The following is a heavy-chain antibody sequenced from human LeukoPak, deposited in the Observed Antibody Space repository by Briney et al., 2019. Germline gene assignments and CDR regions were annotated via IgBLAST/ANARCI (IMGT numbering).Heavy chain of an antibody. J-gene: IGHJ4*02. V-gene: IGHV1-69*05. Sequence: SVKVSCKASGGTFSSYAISWVRQAPGQGLEWMGGIIPIFGTANYARKFQGRVTITTDESTSTAYMELSSLRSEDTAVYYCAREWISGGSGSYIRDYWGQGTLVTVSS. CDR1: GGTFSSYA. CDR2: IIPIFGTA. CDR3: AREWISGGSGSYIRDY. D-gene: IGHD3-10*01.